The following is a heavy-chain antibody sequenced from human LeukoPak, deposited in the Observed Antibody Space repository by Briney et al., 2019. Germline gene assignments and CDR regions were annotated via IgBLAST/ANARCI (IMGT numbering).Heavy chain of an antibody. J-gene: IGHJ5*02. CDR2: ISWNSGSI. CDR3: AKGFREWELLSWFDP. CDR1: GFTFDDYA. Sequence: GGSLRLSCAASGFTFDDYAMHWVRQAPGKGLEWVSGISWNSGSIGYADSVKGRFTISRDNAKNSLYLQMNSPRAEDTALYYCAKGFREWELLSWFDPWGQGTLVTVSS. D-gene: IGHD1-26*01. V-gene: IGHV3-9*01.